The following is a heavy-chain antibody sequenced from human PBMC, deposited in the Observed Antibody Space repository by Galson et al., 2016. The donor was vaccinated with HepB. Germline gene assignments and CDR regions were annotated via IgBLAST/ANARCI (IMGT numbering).Heavy chain of an antibody. CDR1: GYSFSSYW. CDR3: ARLYGYSGYDSIDY. J-gene: IGHJ4*02. V-gene: IGHV5-51*01. Sequence: QSGAEVKKPGESLQISCQGSGYSFSSYWIGWVRQMPGKGLEWMGIIYPFESETRYSPSFQGQVTISADKSISTAYLQWSSLKASDSAMYYCARLYGYSGYDSIDYWGQGTLVTVSS. D-gene: IGHD5-12*01. CDR2: IYPFESET.